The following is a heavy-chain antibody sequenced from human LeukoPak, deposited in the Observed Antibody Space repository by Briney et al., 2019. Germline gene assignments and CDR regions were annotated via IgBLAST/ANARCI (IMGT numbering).Heavy chain of an antibody. V-gene: IGHV1-2*02. Sequence: ASVKVSCKASGYTFTGYYMHWVRQAPGQGLEWMGWINPNSGGTNYAQKFQGRVTMTRDTSISTAYMELSRLRSDDTAVYYCARPPSVWHMMVAHWGQGTLVTVSS. CDR1: GYTFTGYY. CDR2: INPNSGGT. CDR3: ARPPSVWHMMVAH. D-gene: IGHD2-21*01. J-gene: IGHJ4*02.